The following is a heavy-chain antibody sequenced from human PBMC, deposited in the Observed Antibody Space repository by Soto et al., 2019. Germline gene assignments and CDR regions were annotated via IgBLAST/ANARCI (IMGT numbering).Heavy chain of an antibody. D-gene: IGHD6-19*01. Sequence: SETLSLTCTVSGGSISSEDYYWSWIRQPPGEGLEWIGYIYYTGSTYYNPSLKSRVTISVDTSKTQFSLKLSSVTAADTAVYYCARFKYSSGWYPLHSWFDPWGQGTLVTVSS. CDR3: ARFKYSSGWYPLHSWFDP. CDR1: GGSISSEDYY. CDR2: IYYTGST. J-gene: IGHJ5*02. V-gene: IGHV4-30-4*01.